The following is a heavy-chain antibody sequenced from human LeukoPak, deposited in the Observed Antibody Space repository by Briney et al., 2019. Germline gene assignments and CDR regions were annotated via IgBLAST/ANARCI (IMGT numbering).Heavy chain of an antibody. J-gene: IGHJ3*02. Sequence: ASVKVSCKVSGYTLTELSMHWVRQAPGKGLEWMGGFDPEDGETIYAQKFQGRVTMTEDTSTDTAYMELSSLRSEDTAVYYCATPVYSYGQRAFDIWGQGTMVTVSS. V-gene: IGHV1-24*01. CDR3: ATPVYSYGQRAFDI. CDR1: GYTLTELS. CDR2: FDPEDGET. D-gene: IGHD5-18*01.